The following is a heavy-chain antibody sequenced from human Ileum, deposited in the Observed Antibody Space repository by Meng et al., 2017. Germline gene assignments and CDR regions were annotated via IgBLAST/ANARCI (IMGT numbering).Heavy chain of an antibody. V-gene: IGHV4-59*08. J-gene: IGHJ4*02. D-gene: IGHD2-2*02. CDR3: ARGKAIPDF. CDR1: GGSISGSY. Sequence: VQLQVSGPGLVKPSETLSLTCTVSGGSISGSYWSWIRQFPGKGLEWIGYTYYSGTTNYNPSLRGRVTMSVDTSRAQFSLKMTSVEVADTAIYYCARGKAIPDFWGQGTLVTVSS. CDR2: TYYSGTT.